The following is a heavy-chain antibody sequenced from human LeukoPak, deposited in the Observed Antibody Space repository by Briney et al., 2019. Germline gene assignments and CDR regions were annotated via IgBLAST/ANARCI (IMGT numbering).Heavy chain of an antibody. CDR3: ARHLGSSGWYGYYYYYMDV. CDR2: IYYSGST. D-gene: IGHD6-19*01. Sequence: PSETLSLTCTVSGGSISSSSYYWGWIRQPPGKGLEWIGSIYYSGSTYYNPSLKSRVTISVDTSRNQFSLKLSSVTAADTAVYYCARHLGSSGWYGYYYYYMDVWGKGTTVTISS. CDR1: GGSISSSSYY. J-gene: IGHJ6*03. V-gene: IGHV4-39*01.